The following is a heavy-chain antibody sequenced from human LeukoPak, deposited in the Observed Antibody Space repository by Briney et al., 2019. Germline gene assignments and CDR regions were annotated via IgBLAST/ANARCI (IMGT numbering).Heavy chain of an antibody. CDR1: GFTFSSYA. CDR3: ARDPVVYGGNSNWFDP. V-gene: IGHV3-30-3*01. J-gene: IGHJ5*02. Sequence: PGRSLRLSCAASGFTFSSYAMHWVRQAPGKGLEWVAVISYDGSNKYYADSVKGRFTISRDNSKNMLYLQMNSLRAEDTAVYYCARDPVVYGGNSNWFDPWGQGTLVTVSS. D-gene: IGHD4-23*01. CDR2: ISYDGSNK.